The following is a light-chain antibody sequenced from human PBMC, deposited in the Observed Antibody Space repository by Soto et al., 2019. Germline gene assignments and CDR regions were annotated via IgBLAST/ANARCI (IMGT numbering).Light chain of an antibody. CDR1: QGIYNY. CDR2: AAS. V-gene: IGKV1-27*01. CDR3: HQYNGALLT. J-gene: IGKJ5*01. Sequence: DIQMTQSPSSLSASVGDRVTITCRASQGIYNYLAWYQQKPGKAPKLLIYAASTLEAGVPSRFSGSGSGTDFTLTISSLQPEDVATYYCHQYNGALLTFGQGTRLEIK.